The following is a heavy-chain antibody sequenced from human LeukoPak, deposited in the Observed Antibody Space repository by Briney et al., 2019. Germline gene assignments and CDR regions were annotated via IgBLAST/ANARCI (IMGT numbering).Heavy chain of an antibody. CDR1: GGSISSSNW. CDR2: IYHSGST. Sequence: SETLSLTCAVSGGSISSSNWWSWVRQPPGKGLEWIGEIYHSGSTNYNPSLKSRVTISVDTSKNQFSLKLSSVTAADTAVYYCARRDSYSSGYYYFDYWGQGTLVTVSS. CDR3: ARRDSYSSGYYYFDY. V-gene: IGHV4-4*02. J-gene: IGHJ4*02. D-gene: IGHD3-22*01.